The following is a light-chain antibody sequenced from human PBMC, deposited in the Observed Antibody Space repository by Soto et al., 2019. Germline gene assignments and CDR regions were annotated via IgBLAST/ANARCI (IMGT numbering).Light chain of an antibody. CDR2: AAS. Sequence: DIQLTQSPSFLSASVGDRVTITCRASQGISSYLAWYQQKPGKAPKLLIYAASTLQSGVPSRFSGSGSGTEFTLTISSLQPEDFATYYCQQINSYPSITFGQGTRREIK. CDR3: QQINSYPSIT. CDR1: QGISSY. V-gene: IGKV1-9*01. J-gene: IGKJ5*01.